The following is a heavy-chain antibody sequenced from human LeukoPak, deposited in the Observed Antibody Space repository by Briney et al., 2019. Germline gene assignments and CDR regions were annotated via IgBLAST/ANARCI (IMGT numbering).Heavy chain of an antibody. Sequence: PGGSLRLSCAASGFTFSNYWMHWVRQVPGKGLVCVSRINIDGTSTSYADSVKGRFTISRDNAKNALYLQMNSLRAEDTAVCYCVQGWRDNWGQGTLVTVSS. CDR1: GFTFSNYW. J-gene: IGHJ4*02. CDR2: INIDGTST. D-gene: IGHD2-15*01. V-gene: IGHV3-74*01. CDR3: VQGWRDN.